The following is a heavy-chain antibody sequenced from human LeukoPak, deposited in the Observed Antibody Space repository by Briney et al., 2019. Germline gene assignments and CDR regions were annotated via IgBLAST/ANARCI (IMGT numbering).Heavy chain of an antibody. CDR1: GFTFSKYA. D-gene: IGHD6-13*01. J-gene: IGHJ4*02. Sequence: GGSLRLSCAASGFTFSKYAMSWVRQAPGKGLEWVAVISYDGSNKYYADSVKGRFTISRDNSKNTLYLQMNSLRAEDTAVYYCAKVGIAAAGTRFVSDYWGQGTLVTVSS. V-gene: IGHV3-30-3*01. CDR2: ISYDGSNK. CDR3: AKVGIAAAGTRFVSDY.